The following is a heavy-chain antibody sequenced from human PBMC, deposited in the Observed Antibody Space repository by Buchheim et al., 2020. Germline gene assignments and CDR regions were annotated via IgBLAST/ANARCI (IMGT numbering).Heavy chain of an antibody. J-gene: IGHJ6*02. CDR1: GFTFSSYG. Sequence: QVQLVESGGGVVQPGRSLRLSCAASGFTFSSYGMHWVRQAPGKGLEWVAVIWYDGSNKYYADSVKGRFTISRDNSKNTLYLQMNSLRAEDTAVYYCARDGPRISYDFWSGPWGMDVWGQGTT. CDR3: ARDGPRISYDFWSGPWGMDV. CDR2: IWYDGSNK. D-gene: IGHD3-3*01. V-gene: IGHV3-33*01.